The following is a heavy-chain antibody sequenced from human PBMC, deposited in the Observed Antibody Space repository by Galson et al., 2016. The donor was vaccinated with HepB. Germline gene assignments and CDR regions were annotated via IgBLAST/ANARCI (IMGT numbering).Heavy chain of an antibody. CDR2: ISYDGNKE. D-gene: IGHD1-26*01. J-gene: IGHJ6*02. CDR1: GFRFTYYG. CDR3: AKDSILGATAGFYGIDV. V-gene: IGHV3-30*18. Sequence: SLRLSCAASGFRFTYYGLHWVRQAPGKGLEWVAVISYDGNKEYYADSVKGRFTIFRDNPKTTVYLEMNSLRVEDTAVYNCAKDSILGATAGFYGIDVWGQGTTVTVSS.